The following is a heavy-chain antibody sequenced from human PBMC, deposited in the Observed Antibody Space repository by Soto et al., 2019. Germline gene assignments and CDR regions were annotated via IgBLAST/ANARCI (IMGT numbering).Heavy chain of an antibody. Sequence: GASVKFSCKASGYTFTIYYMQWVRQSPRQRLEWMGTSNPSGGSTSYAQKFQGRVTMTRDTSTSTVYMNLSSLRSEDTAVYYCARAFIGDAFDIWGQGTMVTVSS. CDR3: ARAFIGDAFDI. J-gene: IGHJ3*02. D-gene: IGHD3-16*02. CDR2: SNPSGGST. V-gene: IGHV1-46*01. CDR1: GYTFTIYY.